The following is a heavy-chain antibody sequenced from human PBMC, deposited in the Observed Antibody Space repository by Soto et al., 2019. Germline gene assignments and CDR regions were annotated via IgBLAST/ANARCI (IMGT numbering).Heavy chain of an antibody. CDR2: IDYSGGTT. CDR3: AKEAAIPGGRNDFD. D-gene: IGHD2-2*02. J-gene: IGHJ4*01. Sequence: QTQGKVLEWVSVIDYSGGTTYYTDSVKGRFIISRDNSKKMLYLQMNSLRAEDTAVYYCAKEAAIPGGRNDFD. V-gene: IGHV3-23*01.